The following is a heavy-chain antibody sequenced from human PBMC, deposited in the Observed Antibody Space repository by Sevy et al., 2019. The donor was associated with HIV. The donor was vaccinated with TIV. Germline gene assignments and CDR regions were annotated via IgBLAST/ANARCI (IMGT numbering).Heavy chain of an antibody. CDR1: GGSISSLNYY. J-gene: IGHJ3*01. D-gene: IGHD1-26*01. Sequence: SETLSLTCTVSGGSISSLNYYWTWIRQHPGKGLEWIGYISYSGRTNYNPSLKSRLTISLDTSKNQFSLRLSSVTAADTALFYCARASAYLIRDAFDLWGQGTMVTVSS. CDR2: ISYSGRT. CDR3: ARASAYLIRDAFDL. V-gene: IGHV4-31*03.